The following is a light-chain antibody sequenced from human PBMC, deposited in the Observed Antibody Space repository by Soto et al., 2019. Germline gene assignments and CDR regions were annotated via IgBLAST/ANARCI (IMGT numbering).Light chain of an antibody. CDR1: SSDVGGYNY. V-gene: IGLV2-8*01. J-gene: IGLJ1*01. CDR2: EVT. Sequence: QSVLTQPPSASGSPGQSVTISCTGTSSDVGGYNYVSWYQQHPGKAPKLIIFEVTKRPSGVPDRFSGSKSGNTASLTVSGLQAEDEADYNCTSYTDSNNLALYVFGTGTKVTV. CDR3: TSYTDSNNLALYV.